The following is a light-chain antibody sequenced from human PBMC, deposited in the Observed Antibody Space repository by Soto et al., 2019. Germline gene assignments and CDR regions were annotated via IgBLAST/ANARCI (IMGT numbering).Light chain of an antibody. CDR2: DAS. CDR1: QSVSSNY. J-gene: IGKJ5*01. Sequence: IVLTQCPGTLSLSPGERATLSCRASQSVSSNYLAWYQQKPGQAPRLLIYDASNRATGIPARFSGSGSGTDFTLTISSLEPEDFAVYYCQQRSNWPPVTFGQGTRLEIK. V-gene: IGKV3-11*01. CDR3: QQRSNWPPVT.